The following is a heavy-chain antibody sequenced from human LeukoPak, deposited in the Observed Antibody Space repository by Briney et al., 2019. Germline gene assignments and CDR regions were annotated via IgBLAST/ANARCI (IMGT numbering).Heavy chain of an antibody. Sequence: SETLSLTCAVYGGSFSGYYWSWIRQPPGKGLEWIGEVNHSGSTNYNPSLKSRVTTSVDTSKNQFSLKLSSVTAADTAVYYCARRPGGWQGGEYFDYWGQGTLVTVSS. CDR3: ARRPGGWQGGEYFDY. D-gene: IGHD6-19*01. V-gene: IGHV4-34*01. CDR2: VNHSGST. CDR1: GGSFSGYY. J-gene: IGHJ4*02.